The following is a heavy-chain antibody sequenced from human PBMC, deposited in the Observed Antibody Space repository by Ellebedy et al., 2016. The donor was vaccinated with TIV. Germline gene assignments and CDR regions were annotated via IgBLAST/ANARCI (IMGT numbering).Heavy chain of an antibody. CDR1: GFILSAYG. D-gene: IGHD5-24*01. V-gene: IGHV3-33*01. J-gene: IGHJ6*02. CDR3: ARGGAMAYYYHALDV. Sequence: PGGSLRLSCAASGFILSAYGMHWVRQAPGKGLEWVAITWFDGTNQYYADSVKGRFTISSDNSKNTLYLEISSLRAEDTAVYFCARGGAMAYYYHALDVWGQGTRVTVPS. CDR2: TWFDGTNQ.